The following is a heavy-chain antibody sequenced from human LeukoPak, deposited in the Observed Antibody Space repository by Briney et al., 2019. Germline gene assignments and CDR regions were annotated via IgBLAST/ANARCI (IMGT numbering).Heavy chain of an antibody. V-gene: IGHV3-74*01. CDR2: IKYDGSYT. D-gene: IGHD3-22*01. Sequence: GGSLRLSCAASGFTFSGYGMHWLRQTPGKGLVWVSRIKYDGSYTSHADSVKGRFTISRDNAKNTVYLQMSALRAEDTAVYYCARDLKYYDSTGFFHDDAFDMWGHGTMVTVSS. J-gene: IGHJ3*02. CDR3: ARDLKYYDSTGFFHDDAFDM. CDR1: GFTFSGYG.